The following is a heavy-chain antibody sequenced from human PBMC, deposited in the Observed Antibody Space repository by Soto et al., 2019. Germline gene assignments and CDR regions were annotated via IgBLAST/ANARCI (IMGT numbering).Heavy chain of an antibody. J-gene: IGHJ4*02. D-gene: IGHD2-2*01. CDR3: ARNFCSTTSCFLDH. Sequence: QVQLVQSGAEMKKPGASVKVSCKASGYTFTDYGIGWVRQAPGQGLEWMGWISGYNGDMNYAQKVQGRFTMTADTSTSTAYMDLRSLRSDDTAVYYCARNFCSTTSCFLDHWGQGILVTVSS. CDR2: ISGYNGDM. V-gene: IGHV1-18*04. CDR1: GYTFTDYG.